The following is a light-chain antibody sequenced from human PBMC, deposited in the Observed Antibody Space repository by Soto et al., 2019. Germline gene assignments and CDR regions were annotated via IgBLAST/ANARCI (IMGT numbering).Light chain of an antibody. CDR3: QQSYSSPPWT. CDR1: QDISNY. CDR2: AAS. J-gene: IGKJ1*01. V-gene: IGKV1-39*01. Sequence: DIQMTQSPSSLSASVGDRVTITCQASQDISNYLNWYQQKPGKAPNLLIYAASTLQSGVPSRFSGSGSGTDFTLTISSLQPEDFATYYCQQSYSSPPWTFGQGTKVDI.